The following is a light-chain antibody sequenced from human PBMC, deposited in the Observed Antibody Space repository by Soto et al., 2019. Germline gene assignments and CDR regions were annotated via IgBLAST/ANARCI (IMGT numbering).Light chain of an antibody. CDR1: RSLLHSNGNNY. V-gene: IGKV2-28*01. CDR2: FGS. Sequence: DIVLTQPPLSLPVTPGEPASISCRSSRSLLHSNGNNYLNWYLQKPGQSPQFLIYFGSSRASGVPDRFSGSGSGRDFTLKISRVEAEDVGVYYCLQALQSPPTFGQGTRLEIK. CDR3: LQALQSPPT. J-gene: IGKJ5*01.